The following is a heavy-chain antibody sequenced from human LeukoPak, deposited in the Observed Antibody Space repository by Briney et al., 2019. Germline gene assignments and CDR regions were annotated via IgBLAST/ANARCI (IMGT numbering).Heavy chain of an antibody. D-gene: IGHD3-16*01. Sequence: PSETLSLTCIVSGASISSDSYYWGWIRQPPGKRLEWLGNIYTSGTTSYNPALKSRVTILVDKSKNQFSLKLSSVTAADTAVYYCARAGRRDYGPGGAFDIWGQGTMVTVSS. CDR1: GASISSDSYY. J-gene: IGHJ3*02. V-gene: IGHV4-39*07. CDR3: ARAGRRDYGPGGAFDI. CDR2: IYTSGTT.